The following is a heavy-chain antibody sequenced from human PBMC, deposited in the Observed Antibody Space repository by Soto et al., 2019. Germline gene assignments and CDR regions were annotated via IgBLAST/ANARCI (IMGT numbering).Heavy chain of an antibody. V-gene: IGHV3-48*02. Sequence: HPGGSLRLSCAASGFTFSSYSMNWVRQAPGKGLEWVSYISNSCSTIFYADSVKGRFTISRDNAKNSLYLQMNSLRDEDTAVYYCARDPYCSSSSCYSYGMDVWGQGTTVTVSS. J-gene: IGHJ6*02. CDR1: GFTFSSYS. CDR3: ARDPYCSSSSCYSYGMDV. D-gene: IGHD2-15*01. CDR2: ISNSCSTI.